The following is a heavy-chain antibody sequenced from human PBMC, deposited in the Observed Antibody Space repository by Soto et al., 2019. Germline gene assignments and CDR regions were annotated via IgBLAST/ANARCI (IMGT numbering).Heavy chain of an antibody. CDR1: GFTFRNFV. CDR2: IRGTGGET. V-gene: IGHV3-23*01. D-gene: IGHD1-20*01. Sequence: GGSLRLSCVASGFTFRNFVMSWVRQAPGKGLEWVSAIRGTGGETFYADSVKGRFTISRDNSKNTLYLQMNSLRDEDTALYYCARDRQPDDIWTFDFWGRGAQVTVSS. J-gene: IGHJ4*02. CDR3: ARDRQPDDIWTFDF.